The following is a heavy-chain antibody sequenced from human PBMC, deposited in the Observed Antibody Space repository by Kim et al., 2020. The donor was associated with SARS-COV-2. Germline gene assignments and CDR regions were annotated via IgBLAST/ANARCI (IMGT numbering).Heavy chain of an antibody. Sequence: ASVKVSCEAAGYTFIGYDIHWVRQAPGQGLEWMGRISPNSGTTHYAKKFQCRVTMTRDTSISTAYLEFSGLKPDDTAVYYCARNDGLDVCSQGTTITVSS. CDR1: GYTFIGYD. CDR3: ARNDGLDV. CDR2: ISPNSGTT. V-gene: IGHV1-2*06. J-gene: IGHJ6*02. D-gene: IGHD3-16*01.